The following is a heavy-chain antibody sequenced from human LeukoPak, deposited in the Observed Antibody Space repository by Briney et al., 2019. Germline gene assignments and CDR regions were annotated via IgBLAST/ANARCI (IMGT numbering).Heavy chain of an antibody. Sequence: SETLSLTCTVSGGSISSYYWSWIRQPPGKGLEWIGYIYYSASTNYNPSLKSRVTISVDTSKNQCSLKLRSVTAADTAVYYCARGGSGYDSFYYYGMDVWGQGTTVTVSS. D-gene: IGHD5-12*01. CDR2: IYYSAST. CDR3: ARGGSGYDSFYYYGMDV. CDR1: GGSISSYY. V-gene: IGHV4-59*01. J-gene: IGHJ6*02.